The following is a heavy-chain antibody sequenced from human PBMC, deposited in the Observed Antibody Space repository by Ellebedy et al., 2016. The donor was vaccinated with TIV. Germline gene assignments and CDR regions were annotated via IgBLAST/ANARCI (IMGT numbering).Heavy chain of an antibody. J-gene: IGHJ5*02. V-gene: IGHV3-7*01. Sequence: GESLKISCAASGFTFSSYWMSWVRQAPGKGLEWVANIKQDGSEKYYVDSVKGRFTISRDNAKNSLYLQMNSLRAEDTAVYYCARGVVPAATGANWFNPWGQGTLVTVSS. CDR1: GFTFSSYW. CDR3: ARGVVPAATGANWFNP. D-gene: IGHD2-2*01. CDR2: IKQDGSEK.